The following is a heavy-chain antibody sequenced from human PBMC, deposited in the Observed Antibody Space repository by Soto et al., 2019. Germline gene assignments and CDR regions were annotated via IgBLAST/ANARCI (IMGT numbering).Heavy chain of an antibody. J-gene: IGHJ4*02. Sequence: GGSLRLSCAASGFTFSNYAMTWVSQAPGKGLEWVSGLNGRGGSTSSADSVKGRFDISRDNSKYTQYVEMNRLRNGDRDVYYCARGCSAGKGSPPDNWGPGALVTVSS. CDR1: GFTFSNYA. CDR3: ARGCSAGKGSPPDN. D-gene: IGHD3-10*01. CDR2: LNGRGGST. V-gene: IGHV3-23*01.